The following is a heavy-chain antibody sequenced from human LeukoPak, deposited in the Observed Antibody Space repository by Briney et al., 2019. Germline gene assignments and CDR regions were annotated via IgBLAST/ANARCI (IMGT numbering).Heavy chain of an antibody. J-gene: IGHJ4*02. V-gene: IGHV3-30*03. D-gene: IGHD4-17*01. Sequence: PGGSLRLSCAASGFTFSDYGMPWVRQAPGKGLEWVALISRDGNDKYYSDSVKGRFTISRDNSKNTLFLQMNSLRAEDTAVYYCARDAPTTVTTTDYWGQGTLVTVSS. CDR2: ISRDGNDK. CDR1: GFTFSDYG. CDR3: ARDAPTTVTTTDY.